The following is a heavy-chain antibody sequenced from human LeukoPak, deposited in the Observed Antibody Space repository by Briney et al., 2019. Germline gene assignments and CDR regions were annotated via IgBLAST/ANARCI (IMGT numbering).Heavy chain of an antibody. J-gene: IGHJ4*02. CDR3: ARDLASSSGWEFDY. Sequence: GGSLRLSCAASGFTVSSNYMNWVRQTPGKGLEWVSLIYGGGSTYYADSVKGRFTISRDNSKNTLYLQMNSLRAEDTAVYCCARDLASSSGWEFDYWGQGTLVTVSS. D-gene: IGHD6-19*01. CDR2: IYGGGST. CDR1: GFTVSSNY. V-gene: IGHV3-53*01.